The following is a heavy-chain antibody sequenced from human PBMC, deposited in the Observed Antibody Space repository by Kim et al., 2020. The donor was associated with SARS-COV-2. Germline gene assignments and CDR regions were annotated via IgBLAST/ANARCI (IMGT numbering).Heavy chain of an antibody. Sequence: GGSLRLSCAASGFTFSDYYMSWIRQAPGKGLEWVSYISSSSSYTNYADSVKGRFTISRDNAKNSLYLQMNSLRAEDTAVYYCARVGYEYVCGSYRDYYYYYGMDVWGQGTTVTVSS. CDR1: GFTFSDYY. V-gene: IGHV3-11*05. CDR3: ARVGYEYVCGSYRDYYYYYGMDV. D-gene: IGHD3-16*02. J-gene: IGHJ6*01. CDR2: ISSSSSYT.